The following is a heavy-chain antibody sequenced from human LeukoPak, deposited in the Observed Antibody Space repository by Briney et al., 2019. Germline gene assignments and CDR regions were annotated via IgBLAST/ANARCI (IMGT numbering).Heavy chain of an antibody. CDR1: GYTLSTYA. V-gene: IGHV7-4-1*02. J-gene: IGHJ3*02. CDR3: ARRQVNYAFDI. CDR2: IDTNSGNP. D-gene: IGHD5-24*01. Sequence: ASVKVSCKASGYTLSTYAMNWVRQVPGQGLEWMGWIDTNSGNPTYAQGFTGRFVFSLDTSVSTAYLQISSLKAEDTAVYFCARRQVNYAFDIWGQGTMVTVSS.